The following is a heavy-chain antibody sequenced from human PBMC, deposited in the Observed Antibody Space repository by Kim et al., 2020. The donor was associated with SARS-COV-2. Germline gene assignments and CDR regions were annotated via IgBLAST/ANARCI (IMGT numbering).Heavy chain of an antibody. Sequence: SVKVSCKASGGTFSSYTISWVRQAPGQGLEWMGRIIPILGIANYAQKFQGRVTITADKSTSTAYMELSSLRSEDTAVYYCARASDADYGDYVDYWGQGTLVTVSS. V-gene: IGHV1-69*02. J-gene: IGHJ4*02. CDR2: IIPILGIA. CDR3: ARASDADYGDYVDY. CDR1: GGTFSSYT. D-gene: IGHD4-17*01.